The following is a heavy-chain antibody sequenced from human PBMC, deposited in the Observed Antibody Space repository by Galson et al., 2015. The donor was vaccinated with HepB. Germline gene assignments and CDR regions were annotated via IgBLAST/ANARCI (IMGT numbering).Heavy chain of an antibody. CDR1: GHTFSSYW. D-gene: IGHD6-19*01. CDR3: ARGSSDWYGIDY. J-gene: IGHJ4*02. Sequence: SLRLSCAASGHTFSSYWMHWVRQAPGKGLVWVSRINSDGSTTSYADSVQGRFTISRDNAKNTLFLQMNSLSADDTAVYYCARGSSDWYGIDYWGQGILVTVSS. V-gene: IGHV3-74*01. CDR2: INSDGSTT.